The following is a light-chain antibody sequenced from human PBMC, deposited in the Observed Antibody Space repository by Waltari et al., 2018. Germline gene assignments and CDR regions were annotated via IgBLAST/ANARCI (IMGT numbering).Light chain of an antibody. Sequence: DIQMTQSPSSVSASVGDRVTITCRAIQGITRWLAWYQQKPGKAPRLLIYAASSLQSGVPSRFSGSGSGTYFTLTITSLQPEDFATYYCQQANSFPLTFGGGTKVELK. CDR3: QQANSFPLT. V-gene: IGKV1-12*01. CDR2: AAS. J-gene: IGKJ4*01. CDR1: QGITRW.